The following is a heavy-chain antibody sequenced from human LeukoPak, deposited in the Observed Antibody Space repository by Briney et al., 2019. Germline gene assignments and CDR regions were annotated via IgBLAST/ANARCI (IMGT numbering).Heavy chain of an antibody. D-gene: IGHD6-19*01. Sequence: PSETLSLTCTVSGGSISSGSYYWSWIRQHPGKGLEWVGYIYNSGSTYYNPSLKSRVTISVDTSKNQFSLKLSSVTAADTAVYYCARESHQWLIHVDSWGQGTLVCVSS. CDR3: ARESHQWLIHVDS. V-gene: IGHV4-31*03. J-gene: IGHJ4*02. CDR1: GGSISSGSYY. CDR2: IYNSGST.